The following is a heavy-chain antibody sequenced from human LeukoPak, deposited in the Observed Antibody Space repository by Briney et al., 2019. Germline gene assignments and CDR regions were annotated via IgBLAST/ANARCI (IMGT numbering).Heavy chain of an antibody. CDR3: AKGGIQLWLGY. J-gene: IGHJ4*02. Sequence: GGSLRLSCAASGFTFSSYAMSWVRQAPGKRLEWVSAISGSGGSTYYADSVKGRFTISRDNSKNTLYLQMNSLRAEDTAVYYCAKGGIQLWLGYWGQGTLVTVSS. V-gene: IGHV3-23*01. CDR2: ISGSGGST. CDR1: GFTFSSYA. D-gene: IGHD5-18*01.